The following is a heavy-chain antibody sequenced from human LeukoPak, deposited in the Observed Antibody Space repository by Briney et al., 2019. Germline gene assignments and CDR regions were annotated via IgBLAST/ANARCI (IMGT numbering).Heavy chain of an antibody. D-gene: IGHD6-19*01. CDR2: IGAYNGNT. CDR1: GYTFTSYG. Sequence: GASVKVSCKASGYTFTSYGISWVRQAPGQGLEWMGWIGAYNGNTNYAQKLQGRVTMTTDTSTSTAYMELRSLRSDDTAVYYCARAGSGWYDPPEGCWGQGTLVTVSS. J-gene: IGHJ4*02. V-gene: IGHV1-18*01. CDR3: ARAGSGWYDPPEGC.